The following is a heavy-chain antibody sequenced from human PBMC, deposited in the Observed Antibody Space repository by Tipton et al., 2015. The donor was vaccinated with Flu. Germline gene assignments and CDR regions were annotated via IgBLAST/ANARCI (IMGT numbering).Heavy chain of an antibody. CDR3: ARDRADSTSWLNDYGMDV. CDR2: LNPNTGST. J-gene: IGHJ6*02. Sequence: QLVQSGAVLRKPGASVKVPCKASGYIFTAYYMHWIRQAPGQGLEWMGRLNPNTGSTNYAQKFQGRVTMTRDRTINTVHLEFSSLRSDDTAIYFCARDRADSTSWLNDYGMDVWGQGTTVIASS. CDR1: GYIFTAYY. V-gene: IGHV1-2*06. D-gene: IGHD2-2*01.